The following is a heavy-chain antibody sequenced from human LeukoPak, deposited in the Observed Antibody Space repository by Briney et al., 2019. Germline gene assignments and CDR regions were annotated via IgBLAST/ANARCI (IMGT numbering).Heavy chain of an antibody. Sequence: SETLSPTCTVSGGSISSSSYYWGWIRQPPGKGLEWIGSIYYSGSTYYNPSLKSRVTISVDTSKNQFSLKLSSVTAADTAVYYCARVGCSSTSCYSHYYYYMDVWGKGTTVTVSS. CDR2: IYYSGST. V-gene: IGHV4-39*07. J-gene: IGHJ6*03. D-gene: IGHD2-2*01. CDR1: GGSISSSSYY. CDR3: ARVGCSSTSCYSHYYYYMDV.